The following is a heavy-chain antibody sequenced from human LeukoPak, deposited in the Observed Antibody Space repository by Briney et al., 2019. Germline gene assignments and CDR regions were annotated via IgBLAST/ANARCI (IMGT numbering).Heavy chain of an antibody. D-gene: IGHD1-26*01. CDR2: ISAYNGNT. Sequence: GGTLRLSCAASGFTFTSYGISWVRQAPGQGLEWMGWISAYNGNTNYAQKLQGRVTMTTDTSTSTAYMELRSLRSDDTAVYYCARDQNIVGAIYYFDYWGQGTLVTVSS. CDR3: ARDQNIVGAIYYFDY. J-gene: IGHJ4*02. V-gene: IGHV1-18*01. CDR1: GFTFTSYG.